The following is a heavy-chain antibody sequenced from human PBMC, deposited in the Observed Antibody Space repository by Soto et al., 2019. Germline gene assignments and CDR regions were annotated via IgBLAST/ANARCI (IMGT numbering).Heavy chain of an antibody. Sequence: QVQLVQSGPEMKKPGASVKVSCKGFGYSFMKYGINWVRQAPGQGLEWVGWISPYSGYTHSAQKFHGTLTLTTDTAASTAYVELRILRSADTALYYCAREASVLIPATQPSPFDPWGQGTLVTVSS. V-gene: IGHV1-18*01. CDR3: AREASVLIPATQPSPFDP. J-gene: IGHJ5*02. CDR2: ISPYSGYT. D-gene: IGHD2-8*01. CDR1: GYSFMKYG.